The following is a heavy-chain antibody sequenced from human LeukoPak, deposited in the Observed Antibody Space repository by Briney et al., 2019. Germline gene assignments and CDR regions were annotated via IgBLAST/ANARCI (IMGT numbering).Heavy chain of an antibody. J-gene: IGHJ4*02. D-gene: IGHD5-18*01. Sequence: GGSLRLSCAASGISFSSYEMNGVRQAPGEGLEWLSCISSSGTTMYYADSVKGRFTISRDNAKNSLYLQMNSLRAEDTAVYYCARGFRDTAMFLDYWGQGTLVTVSS. V-gene: IGHV3-48*03. CDR1: GISFSSYE. CDR3: ARGFRDTAMFLDY. CDR2: ISSSGTTM.